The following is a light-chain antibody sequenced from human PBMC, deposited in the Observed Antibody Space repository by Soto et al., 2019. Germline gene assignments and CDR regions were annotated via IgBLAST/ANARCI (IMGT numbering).Light chain of an antibody. CDR2: GAS. CDR1: QSVSNNY. Sequence: EIVLTHFPGTLSLSPGERATLSCRASQSVSNNYLAWYQQKPGQAPRLVIFGASNRATGIPDRFSGSGSGADFTLTISRLKPEDFAVYYCQHYGSSPRTFGPGTKVDIK. V-gene: IGKV3-20*01. CDR3: QHYGSSPRT. J-gene: IGKJ3*01.